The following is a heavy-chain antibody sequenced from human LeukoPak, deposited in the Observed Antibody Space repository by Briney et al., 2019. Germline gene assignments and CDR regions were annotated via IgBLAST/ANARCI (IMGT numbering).Heavy chain of an antibody. CDR1: GYTFTSYD. J-gene: IGHJ4*02. Sequence: GASVEVSCKASGYTFTSYDINWVRQATGQGLGWMGWMNPNSGNTGYAQKFQGRVTMTRNTSISTAYMELSSLRSEDTAVYYCARGSLGSSWYILDYWGQGTLVTVSS. D-gene: IGHD6-13*01. V-gene: IGHV1-8*01. CDR2: MNPNSGNT. CDR3: ARGSLGSSWYILDY.